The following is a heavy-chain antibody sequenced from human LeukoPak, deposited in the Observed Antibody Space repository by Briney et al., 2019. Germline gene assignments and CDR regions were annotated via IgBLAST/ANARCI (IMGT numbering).Heavy chain of an antibody. CDR2: IRYDGSNK. J-gene: IGHJ4*02. Sequence: GGSLRLSCAASGFTFSSYGMHWVRQAPGKGLEWVAFIRYDGSNKYYADSVKGRFTISRDNSKNTLYLQMNSLRAEDTAVYYCARGTHDYIVATTSLDYWGQGTLVTVSS. CDR3: ARGTHDYIVATTSLDY. CDR1: GFTFSSYG. V-gene: IGHV3-30*02. D-gene: IGHD5-12*01.